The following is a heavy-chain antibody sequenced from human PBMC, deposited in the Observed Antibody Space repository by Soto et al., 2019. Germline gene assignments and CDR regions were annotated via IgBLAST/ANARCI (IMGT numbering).Heavy chain of an antibody. V-gene: IGHV3-48*01. CDR2: ISSSSSTI. D-gene: IGHD2-2*01. CDR3: ARGRDRYCSSTSRPDMAV. CDR1: GFTFSSYG. J-gene: IGHJ6*03. Sequence: PGGSLRLCCAASGFTFSSYGMNWVRQAPGKGLEWVSYISSSSSTIYYADPVKGRFTISRDNAKNSLYLQMNSLRAEDTAVYYCARGRDRYCSSTSRPDMAVWGKGTTVTVSS.